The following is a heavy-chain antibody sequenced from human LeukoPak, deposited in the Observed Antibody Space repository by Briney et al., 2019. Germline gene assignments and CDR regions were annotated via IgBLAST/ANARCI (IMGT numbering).Heavy chain of an antibody. CDR3: TRVGLGTTKDFDQ. CDR1: GFTLNDHY. D-gene: IGHD1-26*01. CDR2: SRNKANSYTT. J-gene: IGHJ4*02. Sequence: PGGSLRLSCEVSGFTLNDHYIDWVRQAPGKGLEWVGRSRNKANSYTTEYAASVKGRFTISRDDSKNSVFLQMNSLKTEDTAFYYCTRVGLGTTKDFDQWGQGTLVTVSS. V-gene: IGHV3-72*01.